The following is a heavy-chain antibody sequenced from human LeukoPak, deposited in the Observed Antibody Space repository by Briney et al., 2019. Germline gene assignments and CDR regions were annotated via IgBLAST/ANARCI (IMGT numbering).Heavy chain of an antibody. CDR1: GDSISTYY. J-gene: IGHJ5*02. Sequence: PSETLSLTCTVSGDSISTYYWSWIRQPPGKGLEWIGYVYSTGGTNYNPSLKSRLTISVDTSKNQFSLRLSSVTAADTAVYYCARVEAYWFDPWGQGTLVTVSS. V-gene: IGHV4-59*01. D-gene: IGHD2-21*01. CDR3: ARVEAYWFDP. CDR2: VYSTGGT.